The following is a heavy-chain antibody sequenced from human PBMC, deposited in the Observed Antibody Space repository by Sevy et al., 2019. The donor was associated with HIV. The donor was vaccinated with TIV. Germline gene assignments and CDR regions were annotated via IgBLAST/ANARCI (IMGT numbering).Heavy chain of an antibody. Sequence: GGSLKLSCAPSGFTFSKFSMSWVRQPPGRGRGWVSTLSFGCGEINYADSVKGGFTISRDNSKSSVYLQMNNLRPEDTAVYYCAREGCTKPHDYWGQGTLVTVSS. CDR3: AREGCTKPHDY. V-gene: IGHV3-23*01. CDR1: GFTFSKFS. J-gene: IGHJ4*02. CDR2: LSFGCGEI. D-gene: IGHD2-8*01.